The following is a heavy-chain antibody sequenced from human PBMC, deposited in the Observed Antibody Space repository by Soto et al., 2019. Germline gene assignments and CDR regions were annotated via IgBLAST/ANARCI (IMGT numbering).Heavy chain of an antibody. V-gene: IGHV1-2*02. CDR2: INPNSGGT. CDR1: GYTFTGYY. CDR3: ARLLEDIVVVVAGPDYDSQTMDV. D-gene: IGHD2-15*01. Sequence: GASVKVSCKASGYTFTGYYMHWVRQAPGQGLEWMGWINPNSGGTNYAQKFQGRVTMTRDTSISTAYMELSRLRSDDTAVYYCARLLEDIVVVVAGPDYDSQTMDVWGQGTTVTVSS. J-gene: IGHJ6*02.